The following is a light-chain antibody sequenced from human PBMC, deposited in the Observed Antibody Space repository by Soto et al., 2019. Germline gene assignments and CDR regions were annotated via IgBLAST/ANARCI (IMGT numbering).Light chain of an antibody. Sequence: EVVLTQSPAILSLSPGERATLSCRASQSVSVNFAWYQQKPGQAPRPLIYSASDRAPGIPARFSGTGSGTLFTLIISSLQSEDSAVYYCQQYNDWPELTFGGGTKVDIK. CDR2: SAS. J-gene: IGKJ4*01. V-gene: IGKV3D-15*01. CDR3: QQYNDWPELT. CDR1: QSVSVN.